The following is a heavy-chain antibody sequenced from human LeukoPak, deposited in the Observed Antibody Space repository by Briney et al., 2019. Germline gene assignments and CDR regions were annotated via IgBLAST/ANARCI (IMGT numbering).Heavy chain of an antibody. V-gene: IGHV3-23*01. Sequence: GWSLRLSCAASGFTFSSYAMSWVRQAPGKGLEWVSAISGSGGSTYYADSVKGRFTISRDNSKNTLYLQMNSLRAEDTAVYYCAKAHWGSGPYYYYYMDVWGKGTTVTVSS. D-gene: IGHD7-27*01. J-gene: IGHJ6*03. CDR1: GFTFSSYA. CDR3: AKAHWGSGPYYYYYMDV. CDR2: ISGSGGST.